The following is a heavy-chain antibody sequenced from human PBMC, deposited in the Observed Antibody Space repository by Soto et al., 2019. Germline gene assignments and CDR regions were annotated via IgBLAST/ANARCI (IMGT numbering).Heavy chain of an antibody. CDR1: GFSFISYG. V-gene: IGHV3-74*01. J-gene: IGHJ4*02. CDR2: IKSDGSSI. CDR3: VRGVTADY. Sequence: EVQLVESGGGFVQPGGPLRLSGAASGFSFISYGMYWVRQAPGKGLVWVSRIKSDGSSISYADFAKGRFTMSRDNARNTLSLQMSSLRAEDTAIYYCVRGVTADYWGQGTLVTVSS.